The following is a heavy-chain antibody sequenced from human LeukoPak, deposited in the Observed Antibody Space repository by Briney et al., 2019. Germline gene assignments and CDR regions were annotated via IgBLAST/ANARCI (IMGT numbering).Heavy chain of an antibody. Sequence: PGGSLRLSCAASGFTVSGNYMSWFRQAPGKGLECVAVIYSGGDTYYADSVKGRFTISRDKSKNGLYLQMNSLRAEDTAVYYCARDWDDGRAERPAWGQGTLVTVSS. CDR1: GFTVSGNY. V-gene: IGHV3-53*01. CDR2: IYSGGDT. J-gene: IGHJ5*02. D-gene: IGHD3-22*01. CDR3: ARDWDDGRAERPA.